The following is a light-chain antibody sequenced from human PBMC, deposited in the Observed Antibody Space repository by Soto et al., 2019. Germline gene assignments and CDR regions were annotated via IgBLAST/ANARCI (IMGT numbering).Light chain of an antibody. V-gene: IGLV2-14*01. CDR2: EVN. CDR3: SSYTTSNTYV. J-gene: IGLJ1*01. CDR1: SSDIGAYDY. Sequence: QSVLTQPASLSWSPGQSITISCTGTSSDIGAYDYVSWFQQHPGKAPKLMISEVNNRPSGVSNRFSGSKSGNTASLTIPGLQAEDEADYYCSSYTTSNTYVFGTGTKVTVL.